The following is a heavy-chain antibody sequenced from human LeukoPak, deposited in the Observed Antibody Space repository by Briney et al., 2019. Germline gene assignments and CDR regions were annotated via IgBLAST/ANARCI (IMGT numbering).Heavy chain of an antibody. CDR3: ARIPMTATRDY. Sequence: GGSLRLSCAASGFTFSSYEMNWVRQAAGKGLEWVSYISSSGSSIYYADSVKGRFTISRDNAKNSLYLQMDSLRAEDTAFYYCARIPMTATRDYWGQGTLVTVSS. CDR2: ISSSGSSI. J-gene: IGHJ4*02. D-gene: IGHD5-24*01. CDR1: GFTFSSYE. V-gene: IGHV3-48*03.